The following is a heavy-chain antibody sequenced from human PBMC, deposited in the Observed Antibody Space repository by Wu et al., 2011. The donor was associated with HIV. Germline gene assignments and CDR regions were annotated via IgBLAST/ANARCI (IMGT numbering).Heavy chain of an antibody. CDR3: ARHSGGWHSGAEYIQH. CDR2: IEKTGST. D-gene: IGHD6-19*01. V-gene: IGHV4-59*08. Sequence: QVQLQESGPGLVKPSETLSLTCSISGDSISGSSWNWLRQPPGKELEWIGYIEKTGSTNYNPSLSRRLRISADRSKNQFSLKLNSVTAADTAVYYCARHSGGWHSGAEYIQHWGQGTLVTVSS. J-gene: IGHJ1*01. CDR1: GDSISGSS.